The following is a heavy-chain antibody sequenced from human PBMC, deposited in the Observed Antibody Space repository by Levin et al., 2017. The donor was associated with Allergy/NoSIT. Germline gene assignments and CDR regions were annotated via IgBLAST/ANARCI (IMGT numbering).Heavy chain of an antibody. V-gene: IGHV3-53*01. J-gene: IGHJ4*02. Sequence: GESLKISCAASGLSVSNHYMTWVRQAPEKGLEWVSVIHRGGNTYYGDSVKGRFTISRDNSKNTLNLQMNSLRAEDTAVYYCARWSGSSLDYWGQGTLVTVSS. D-gene: IGHD6-13*01. CDR1: GLSVSNHY. CDR2: IHRGGNT. CDR3: ARWSGSSLDY.